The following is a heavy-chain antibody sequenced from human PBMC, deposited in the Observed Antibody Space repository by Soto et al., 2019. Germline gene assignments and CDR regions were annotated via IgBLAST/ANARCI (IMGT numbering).Heavy chain of an antibody. D-gene: IGHD3-16*01. J-gene: IGHJ4*01. CDR1: GFTFSDHA. Sequence: GGSLRLSWAASGFTFSDHAMSWVRQVPGKGLEWVSGISGSAIYTDYADSVKGRFTISRDNAQNSLHLQMNSLRAEDTAVYYCERDYLGYWGQGTLVTVSS. CDR3: ERDYLGY. V-gene: IGHV3-23*01. CDR2: ISGSAIYT.